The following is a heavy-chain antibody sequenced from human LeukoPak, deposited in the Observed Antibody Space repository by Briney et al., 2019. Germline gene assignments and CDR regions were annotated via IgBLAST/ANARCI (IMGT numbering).Heavy chain of an antibody. CDR3: ARVIFGVVQYYFDY. J-gene: IGHJ4*02. CDR1: GYTFTGYY. CDR2: INPNSGGT. V-gene: IGHV1-2*06. Sequence: ASVKVSCKASGYTFTGYYMHWVRQAPGQGLEWMGRINPNSGGTNYAQKFQGRVTMTRDTSISTAYMELSRLRSDDTAVDYCARVIFGVVQYYFDYWGQGTLVTVSS. D-gene: IGHD3-3*01.